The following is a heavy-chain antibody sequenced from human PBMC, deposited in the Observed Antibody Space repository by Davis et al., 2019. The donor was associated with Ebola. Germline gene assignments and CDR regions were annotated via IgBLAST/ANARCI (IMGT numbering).Heavy chain of an antibody. V-gene: IGHV3-30*04. J-gene: IGHJ4*02. CDR2: ASHSEREK. Sequence: GESLKIFRAASGFTFRNYAMHRVRQAPGNGPEWVVVASHSEREKFYADSVKGRFTISSDNSENTLYLQMNSLTADDTVVYYCARAVFHEVLDYWGQGTPVTVSP. CDR1: GFTFRNYA. D-gene: IGHD3-3*01. CDR3: ARAVFHEVLDY.